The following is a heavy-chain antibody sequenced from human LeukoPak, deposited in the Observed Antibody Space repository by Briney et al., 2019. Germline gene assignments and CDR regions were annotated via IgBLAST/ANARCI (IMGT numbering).Heavy chain of an antibody. CDR3: ARTYYDYVWGSYRPFDY. J-gene: IGHJ4*02. Sequence: PSETLSLTCTVSGGSISSSSYYWGWIRQPPGKGLEWIGSIYYSGSTYYNPSLKSRVTISVDTSKNQFSLKLSSVTAADTAVYYCARTYYDYVWGSYRPFDYWGQGTLVTDSS. CDR2: IYYSGST. V-gene: IGHV4-39*01. D-gene: IGHD3-16*02. CDR1: GGSISSSSYY.